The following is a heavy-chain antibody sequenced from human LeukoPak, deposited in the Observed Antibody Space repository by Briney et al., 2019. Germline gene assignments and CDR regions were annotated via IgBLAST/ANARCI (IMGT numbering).Heavy chain of an antibody. D-gene: IGHD1-1*01. CDR3: ASDLEPYKIFDY. Sequence: PGGSLRLSCAASGFTFSSYAMHWVHQAPGKGLEWVAVISYDGSNKYYADSVKGRFTISRDNSKNTLYLQMNSLRAEDTAVYYCASDLEPYKIFDYWGQGTLVTVSS. J-gene: IGHJ4*02. V-gene: IGHV3-30-3*01. CDR2: ISYDGSNK. CDR1: GFTFSSYA.